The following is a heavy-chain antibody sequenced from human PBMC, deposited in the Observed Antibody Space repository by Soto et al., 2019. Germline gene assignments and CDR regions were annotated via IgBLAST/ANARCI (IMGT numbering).Heavy chain of an antibody. D-gene: IGHD2-2*01. CDR2: ISAGGGNT. Sequence: EVQLLESGGGLVQPGGSLRLSCAASGFSFSTYAMSWVRQAPGKGLEWVSGISAGGGNTFYADSVRGGFTISRDNSKNTLDLQMSSLRDEDTALYYCAKHSEYQLLSWFDPWGQGTLVTVSS. V-gene: IGHV3-23*01. CDR3: AKHSEYQLLSWFDP. CDR1: GFSFSTYA. J-gene: IGHJ5*02.